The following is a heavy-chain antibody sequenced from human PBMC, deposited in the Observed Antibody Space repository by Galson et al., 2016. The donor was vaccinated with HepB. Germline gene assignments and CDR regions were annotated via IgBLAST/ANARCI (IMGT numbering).Heavy chain of an antibody. J-gene: IGHJ4*02. V-gene: IGHV1-46*01. CDR3: VRGGEDGSNSEAGIDY. Sequence: SVKVSCKASGYPFTRYYIHWVRQAPGQGLEWMGIINPSAGLTTYAQKFQARVTLTRDTSANTVHMELSRLRSEDRAVYYCVRGGEDGSNSEAGIDYWGQGTLVTVSS. D-gene: IGHD4-23*01. CDR2: INPSAGLT. CDR1: GYPFTRYY.